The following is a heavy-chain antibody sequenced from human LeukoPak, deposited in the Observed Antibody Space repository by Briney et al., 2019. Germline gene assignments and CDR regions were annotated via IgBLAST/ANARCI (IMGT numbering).Heavy chain of an antibody. CDR3: ARVYGSGSYYNGPRGYFDY. J-gene: IGHJ4*02. Sequence: ASVKVSCKVSGYTLTELSMHWVRQAPGKGLEWMGGFDPEDGETIYAQKFQGRVTMTRDTSISTAYMELSRLRSDDTAVYYCARVYGSGSYYNGPRGYFDYWGQGTLVTVSS. CDR1: GYTLTELS. V-gene: IGHV1-24*01. D-gene: IGHD3-10*01. CDR2: FDPEDGET.